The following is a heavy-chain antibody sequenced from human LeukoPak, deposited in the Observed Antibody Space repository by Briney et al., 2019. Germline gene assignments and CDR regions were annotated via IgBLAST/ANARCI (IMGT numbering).Heavy chain of an antibody. CDR3: ARVTVTRWFDP. CDR1: GGTFSAYY. J-gene: IGHJ5*02. D-gene: IGHD4-17*01. CDR2: INHSGST. Sequence: PSETLSLTCAVYGGTFSAYYWSWVRQPPGKGLEWIGEINHSGSTNYNPSLKSRVTISVDTSKNHFSLRLSSVTAADTAVYYCARVTVTRWFDPWGQGTLVTVSS. V-gene: IGHV4-34*01.